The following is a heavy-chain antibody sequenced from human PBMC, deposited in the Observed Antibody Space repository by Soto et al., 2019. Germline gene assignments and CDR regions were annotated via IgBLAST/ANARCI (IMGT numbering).Heavy chain of an antibody. V-gene: IGHV4-59*01. J-gene: IGHJ6*02. Sequence: LSLTCTVSGGSITNSYWSWIRQSPGKGLEWIGYIYYSGSTNYNPSLKSRVTISVDTSKNQFSLKLSSVTAADTAVYYCARVSLITRTTKGYYYYGMDVWGQGTTVTVSS. D-gene: IGHD3-16*01. CDR3: ARVSLITRTTKGYYYYGMDV. CDR2: IYYSGST. CDR1: GGSITNSY.